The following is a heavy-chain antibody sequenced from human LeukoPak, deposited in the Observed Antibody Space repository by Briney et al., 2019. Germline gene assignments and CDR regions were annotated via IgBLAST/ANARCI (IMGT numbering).Heavy chain of an antibody. CDR2: IYYSGST. CDR1: GGSISSSSYY. V-gene: IGHV4-39*01. D-gene: IGHD1-1*01. J-gene: IGHJ4*02. CDR3: ARTISWNTHHFDY. Sequence: SETLSLTCTVSGGSISSSSYYWGWIRQPPGKGLEWIGSIYYSGSTYYNPSLKSRVTISVDTSKNQFSLKLSSVTAADTAVYYCARTISWNTHHFDYWGQGTLVTVSS.